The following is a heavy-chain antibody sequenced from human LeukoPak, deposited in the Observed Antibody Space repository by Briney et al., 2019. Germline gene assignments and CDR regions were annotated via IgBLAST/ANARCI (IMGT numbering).Heavy chain of an antibody. CDR3: ARESVPAAIRGWFDP. CDR1: GFTFSSYS. Sequence: PGGSLRLSCAASGFTFSSYSRNWVRQAPGKGLEWVSSISSSSSYIYYADSVKGRFTISRDNAKNSLYLQMNSLRAEDTAVYYCARESVPAAIRGWFDPWGQGTLVTVSS. CDR2: ISSSSSYI. D-gene: IGHD2-2*02. J-gene: IGHJ5*02. V-gene: IGHV3-21*01.